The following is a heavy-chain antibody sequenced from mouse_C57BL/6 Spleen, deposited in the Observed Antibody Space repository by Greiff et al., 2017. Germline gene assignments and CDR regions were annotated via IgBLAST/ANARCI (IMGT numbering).Heavy chain of an antibody. V-gene: IGHV1-64*01. J-gene: IGHJ4*01. CDR3: ARGGGNYYYAMDY. CDR2: IHPNSGST. CDR1: GYTFTSYW. D-gene: IGHD2-1*01. Sequence: QVQLQQPGAELVKPGASVQLSCKASGYTFTSYWMHWVKQRPGQGLEWIGMIHPNSGSTNYNEKFKSKATLTVDKSSSTAYMQLSSLTSEDSAVYYCARGGGNYYYAMDYWGQGTSVTVSS.